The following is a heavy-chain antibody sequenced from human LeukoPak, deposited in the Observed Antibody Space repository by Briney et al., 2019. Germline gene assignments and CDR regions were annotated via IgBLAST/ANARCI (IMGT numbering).Heavy chain of an antibody. Sequence: GGSLRLSWAASGFTFSTYNMNWVRQAPGKGLEWVSSISSSSNYIYYADSVKGRFTISRDNAKNSLYLQMNSLRAEDTDVYYCARDVGASAPDAFDIWGQGTMVTVSS. J-gene: IGHJ3*02. D-gene: IGHD1-26*01. V-gene: IGHV3-21*01. CDR2: ISSSSNYI. CDR1: GFTFSTYN. CDR3: ARDVGASAPDAFDI.